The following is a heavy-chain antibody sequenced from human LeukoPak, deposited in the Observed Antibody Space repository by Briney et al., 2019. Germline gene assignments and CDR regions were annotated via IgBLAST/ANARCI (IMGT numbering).Heavy chain of an antibody. Sequence: GGSLRLSCAASGFTVSSNSMSWVRQAPGKGLEWDSVISSGDNTYFADSEKGRFIISRDNSKNTLYLQMNSLRAEDTAVYYCARVRYNWNQRGWFDPWGQGTLVTVSS. J-gene: IGHJ5*02. D-gene: IGHD1-20*01. CDR2: ISSGDNT. CDR1: GFTVSSNS. CDR3: ARVRYNWNQRGWFDP. V-gene: IGHV3-66*01.